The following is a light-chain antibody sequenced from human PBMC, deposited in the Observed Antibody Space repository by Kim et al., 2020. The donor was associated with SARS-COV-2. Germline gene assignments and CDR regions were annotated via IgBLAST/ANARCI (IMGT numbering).Light chain of an antibody. V-gene: IGLV3-1*01. CDR1: KLGDKY. CDR2: QDS. CDR3: QAWDSSTVV. J-gene: IGLJ2*01. Sequence: SVSPGQTASITCSVDKLGDKYACWYQQKPGQSPVLVIYQDSKRPSGIPGRFSGSNSGNTATLTISGTQAMDEADYYCQAWDSSTVVFGGGTQLTVL.